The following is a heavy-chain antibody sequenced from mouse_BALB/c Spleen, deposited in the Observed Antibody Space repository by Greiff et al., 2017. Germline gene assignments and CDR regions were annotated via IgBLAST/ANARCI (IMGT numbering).Heavy chain of an antibody. V-gene: IGHV1-14*01. Sequence: VQLQQSGPELVKPGASVKMSCKASGYTFTSYVMHWVKQKPGQGLEWIGYINPYNDGTKYNEKFKGKATLTSDKSSSTAYMELSSLTSEDSAVYYCARREAYYRYDGAMDYWGQGTSVTVSS. CDR3: ARREAYYRYDGAMDY. CDR2: INPYNDGT. CDR1: GYTFTSYV. D-gene: IGHD2-14*01. J-gene: IGHJ4*01.